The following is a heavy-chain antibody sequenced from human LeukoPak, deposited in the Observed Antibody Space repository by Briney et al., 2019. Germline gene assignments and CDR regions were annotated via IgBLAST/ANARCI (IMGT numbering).Heavy chain of an antibody. J-gene: IGHJ4*02. D-gene: IGHD6-19*01. CDR3: ASSGWYSDFDY. CDR2: IWYDGSNK. Sequence: PGRSLRLSCAASGFTFSNYGMHWVRQAPGKGLEWVAVIWYDGSNKYYADSVKGRFTICRDNSKNTQYLQMNSLRAEDTAVYYCASSGWYSDFDYWGQGTLVTVSS. CDR1: GFTFSNYG. V-gene: IGHV3-33*01.